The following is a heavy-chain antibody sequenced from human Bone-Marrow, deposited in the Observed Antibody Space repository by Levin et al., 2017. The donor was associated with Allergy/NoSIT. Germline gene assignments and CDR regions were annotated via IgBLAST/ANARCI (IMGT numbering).Heavy chain of an antibody. Sequence: GGSLRLSCAASGFNFSGYFMHWVRQAPGKGLVWVSLITIDGSTTTYADSVKGRFTISRDNAKNTLYLKMNSLRAEDTAVYYCGRDYYGSVDYWGQGTLVTVSS. CDR2: ITIDGSTT. D-gene: IGHD3-10*01. CDR1: GFNFSGYF. CDR3: GRDYYGSVDY. V-gene: IGHV3-74*03. J-gene: IGHJ4*02.